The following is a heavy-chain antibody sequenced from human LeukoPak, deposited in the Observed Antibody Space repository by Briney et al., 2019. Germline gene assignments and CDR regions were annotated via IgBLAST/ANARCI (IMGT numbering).Heavy chain of an antibody. Sequence: GSSVKVSCKASGGTFSSYAISWVRQAPGQGLEWMGGIIPIFGTANYAQKFQGRVTITADESTSTAYMELSSLRSEDTAVYYCAREARGGDNWFDPWGQGTLVTVSS. D-gene: IGHD5-24*01. J-gene: IGHJ5*02. V-gene: IGHV1-69*01. CDR3: AREARGGDNWFDP. CDR2: IIPIFGTA. CDR1: GGTFSSYA.